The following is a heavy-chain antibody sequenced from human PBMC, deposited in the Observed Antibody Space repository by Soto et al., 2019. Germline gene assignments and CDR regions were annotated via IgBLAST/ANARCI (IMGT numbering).Heavy chain of an antibody. CDR3: EKDHDSYGMDV. Sequence: QVQLVESGGGVVQPGRSLRLSCAASGFTFSSYGMHWVRQAPGKGLEWVAVISYDGSNKYYADSVKGRFTISRDNSKNTLYLQMHSLRAEDTAVYYCEKDHDSYGMDVWGQGTTVTVSS. J-gene: IGHJ6*02. CDR2: ISYDGSNK. V-gene: IGHV3-30*18. CDR1: GFTFSSYG. D-gene: IGHD1-1*01.